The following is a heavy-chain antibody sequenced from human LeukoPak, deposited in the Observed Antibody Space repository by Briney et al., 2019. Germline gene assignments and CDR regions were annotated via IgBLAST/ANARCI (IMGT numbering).Heavy chain of an antibody. CDR1: GFTFSNYP. D-gene: IGHD4-17*01. CDR2: ISSSGGNT. V-gene: IGHV3-23*01. CDR3: ARERVTTTSFDY. Sequence: GGSLRLSCAASGFTFSNYPMSWVRQAPGKGLEWVSLISSSGGNTYYVDSVKGRFTISRDNSKNTLYLQLNSLRADDTAVYYCARERVTTTSFDYWGQGTLVTVSS. J-gene: IGHJ4*02.